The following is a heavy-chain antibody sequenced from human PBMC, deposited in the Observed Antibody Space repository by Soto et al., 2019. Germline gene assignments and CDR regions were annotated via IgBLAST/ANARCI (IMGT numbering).Heavy chain of an antibody. CDR3: ARDRCYDGTCYSASDS. V-gene: IGHV3-48*02. CDR2: ISTTSFTI. Sequence: SLRLSCAASGFSFSTYNMDWVRQAPGKGPEWIAYISTTSFTIYYADSVKGRFTTSRDNDRNSLYLEMNSLRDEDTAVYYCARDRCYDGTCYSASDSWGQGTLVTVSS. D-gene: IGHD2-15*01. CDR1: GFSFSTYN. J-gene: IGHJ5*01.